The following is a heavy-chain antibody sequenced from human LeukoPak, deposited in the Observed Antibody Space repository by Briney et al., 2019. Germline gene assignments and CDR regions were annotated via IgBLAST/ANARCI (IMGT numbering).Heavy chain of an antibody. CDR2: ISWNSGSI. CDR1: GFTFDDYA. V-gene: IGHV3-9*01. Sequence: GRSLRLSCAASGFTFDDYAMHWVRQAPGKGLEWVSGISWNSGSIGYADSVKGRFTIPRDNAKNSLYLQMNSLRAEDTALYYCAKDSDLGVGATANAFDIWGQGTMVTVSS. D-gene: IGHD1-26*01. CDR3: AKDSDLGVGATANAFDI. J-gene: IGHJ3*02.